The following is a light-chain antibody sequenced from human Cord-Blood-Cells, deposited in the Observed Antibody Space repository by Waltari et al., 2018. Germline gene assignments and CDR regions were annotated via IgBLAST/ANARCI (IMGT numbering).Light chain of an antibody. CDR1: QDISNY. CDR3: QKYGNLPPIA. CDR2: DAA. V-gene: IGKV1-33*01. Sequence: DIQMTQSPSSLSASVGDRVTITCQASQDISNYLNWYQQKPGKAPKLLIYDAANLETGVRSRFSGSGSGTDFTFTISSLQPEDIATYYCQKYGNLPPIAIGQGTRLEMK. J-gene: IGKJ5*01.